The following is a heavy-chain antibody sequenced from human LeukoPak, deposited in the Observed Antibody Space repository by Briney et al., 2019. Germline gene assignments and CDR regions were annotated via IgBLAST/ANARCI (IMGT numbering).Heavy chain of an antibody. CDR2: ISWNSGSI. CDR1: GFTFSSYE. CDR3: AKGRVLWFGELFGGTFDY. Sequence: GGSLRLSCAASGFTFSSYEMNWVRQAPGKGLEWVSGISWNSGSIGYADSVKGRFTISRDNAKNSLYLQMNSLRAEDTALYYCAKGRVLWFGELFGGTFDYWGQGTLVTVSS. V-gene: IGHV3-9*01. D-gene: IGHD3-10*01. J-gene: IGHJ4*02.